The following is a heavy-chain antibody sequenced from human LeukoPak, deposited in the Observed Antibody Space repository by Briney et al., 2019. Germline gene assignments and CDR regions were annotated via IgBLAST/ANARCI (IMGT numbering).Heavy chain of an antibody. Sequence: GGSLRLSCAASGFTFSSYAMSWVRQAPGKGLEWVSAISGSGGSTYYADSVKGRFTISRDNSKNTLYLQMNSLRAEDTAVYYCAKSERDVLRYFDWIYYFDYWGQGTLVTVSS. V-gene: IGHV3-23*01. CDR3: AKSERDVLRYFDWIYYFDY. CDR1: GFTFSSYA. J-gene: IGHJ4*02. CDR2: ISGSGGST. D-gene: IGHD3-9*01.